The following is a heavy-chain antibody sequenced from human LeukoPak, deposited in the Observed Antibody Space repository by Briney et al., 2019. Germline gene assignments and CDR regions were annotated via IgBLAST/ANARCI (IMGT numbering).Heavy chain of an antibody. CDR2: ISNDGSKK. Sequence: GGSLRLSCAASGFAFSSYGMHWVRQAPGKGLDWVAVISNDGSKKYYADSVKGRFTISRDNSKNTLSLQVSSLRTEDSAVYYCAKDRYSYAFEYSDSWGQGTLVTVSS. J-gene: IGHJ4*02. V-gene: IGHV3-30*18. D-gene: IGHD5-18*01. CDR1: GFAFSSYG. CDR3: AKDRYSYAFEYSDS.